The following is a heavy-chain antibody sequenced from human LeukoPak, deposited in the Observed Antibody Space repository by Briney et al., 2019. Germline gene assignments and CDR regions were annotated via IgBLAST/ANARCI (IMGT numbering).Heavy chain of an antibody. CDR1: GGSFSGYY. D-gene: IGHD6-19*01. Sequence: PSETLSLTCAVYGGSFSGYYWGWIRQPPGKGLEWIGEINHSGSTNYNPSLKSRVTISVDTSKNQFSLKLSSVTAADTAVYYCARGRRSSGWLRYWGQGTLVTVSS. CDR3: ARGRRSSGWLRY. V-gene: IGHV4-34*01. J-gene: IGHJ4*02. CDR2: INHSGST.